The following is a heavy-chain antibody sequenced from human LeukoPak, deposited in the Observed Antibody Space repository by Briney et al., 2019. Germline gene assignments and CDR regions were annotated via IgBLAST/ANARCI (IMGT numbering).Heavy chain of an antibody. J-gene: IGHJ2*01. V-gene: IGHV4-34*01. CDR2: INHSGST. CDR3: ARGSPINYYDSSGDFYWYFDL. Sequence: PSETLSLTCAVYGGSFSGYYWSWIRQPPGKGLEWIGEINHSGSTNYNPSLKSRVTISVDTSKNQFSLKLSSVTAADTAVYYCARGSPINYYDSSGDFYWYFDLWGRGTLVTVSS. D-gene: IGHD3-22*01. CDR1: GGSFSGYY.